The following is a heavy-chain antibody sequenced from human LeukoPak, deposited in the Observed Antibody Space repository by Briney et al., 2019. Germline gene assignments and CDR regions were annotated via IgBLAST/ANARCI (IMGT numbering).Heavy chain of an antibody. CDR3: ARDGGEVPAAIRGWFDP. V-gene: IGHV1-18*01. CDR2: ISAYNGNT. CDR1: GYTFTSYG. J-gene: IGHJ5*02. D-gene: IGHD2-2*02. Sequence: ASVKVSCKASGYTFTSYGISWVRQAPGQGLEWMGWISAYNGNTNYAQKLQGRVTMTTDTSTSTAYMELRSLRSDDTAVYSCARDGGEVPAAIRGWFDPWGQGTLVTVSS.